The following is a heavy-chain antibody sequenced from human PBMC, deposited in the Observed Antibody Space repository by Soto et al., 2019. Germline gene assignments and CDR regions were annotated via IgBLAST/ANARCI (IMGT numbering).Heavy chain of an antibody. Sequence: VKVSCKASGYTFTGYYMHWVRQAPGQGLEWMGWINPNSGGTNYAQKFQGRVTMTRDTSISTAYMELSRLRSDDTAVYYCAKPTITMVRGVISYGMDVWGQGTTVTVSS. J-gene: IGHJ6*02. CDR2: INPNSGGT. D-gene: IGHD3-10*01. CDR1: GYTFTGYY. CDR3: AKPTITMVRGVISYGMDV. V-gene: IGHV1-2*02.